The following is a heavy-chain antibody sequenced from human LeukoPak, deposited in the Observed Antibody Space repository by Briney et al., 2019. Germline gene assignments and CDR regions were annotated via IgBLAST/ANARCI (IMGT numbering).Heavy chain of an antibody. CDR2: INPSGGST. J-gene: IGHJ4*02. Sequence: ASVKLSCKASGYTFTSYYMHWVRQAPGQGLEWMGIINPSGGSTSYAQKFQGRVTMTRDTSTSTVYMELSSLRSEDTAVYYCARGGYYFWSGYWVYYFDYWGQGTLVTVSS. V-gene: IGHV1-46*03. CDR3: ARGGYYFWSGYWVYYFDY. D-gene: IGHD3-3*01. CDR1: GYTFTSYY.